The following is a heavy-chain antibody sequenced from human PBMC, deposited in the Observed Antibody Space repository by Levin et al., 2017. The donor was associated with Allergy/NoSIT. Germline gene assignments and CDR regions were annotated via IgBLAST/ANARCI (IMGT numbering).Heavy chain of an antibody. CDR3: ARDPAITMVRGVIDWFDP. V-gene: IGHV1-69*04. CDR1: GGTFSSYA. CDR2: IIPILGIA. D-gene: IGHD3-10*01. Sequence: KISCKASGGTFSSYAISWVRQAPGQGLEWMGRIIPILGIANYAQKFQGRVTITADKSTSTAYMELSSLRSEDTAVYYCARDPAITMVRGVIDWFDPWGQGTLVTVSS. J-gene: IGHJ5*02.